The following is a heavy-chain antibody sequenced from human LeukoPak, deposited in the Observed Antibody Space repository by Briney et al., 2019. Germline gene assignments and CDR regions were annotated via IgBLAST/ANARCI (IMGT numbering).Heavy chain of an antibody. CDR2: IKDSGTT. CDR3: ARLAGSDNCFEP. V-gene: IGHV4-34*01. D-gene: IGHD6-19*01. CDR1: GGSFSGWY. J-gene: IGHJ5*02. Sequence: WETLSLTCAVHGGSFSGWYWTWIRQPPGKGLQWIGEIKDSGTTNYNPSLKSRVTISIDASTHQFSLNLNSVTAADTAVYYCARLAGSDNCFEPWGQGTLVTVSS.